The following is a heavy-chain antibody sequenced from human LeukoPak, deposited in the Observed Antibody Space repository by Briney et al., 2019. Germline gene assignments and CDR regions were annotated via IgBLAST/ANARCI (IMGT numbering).Heavy chain of an antibody. Sequence: SETLSLTCTVSGASISSGNYYWGWIRQPPGKGLEWIGNIHYTGSSYYNPSLKGRVTISVDTSNNHISLRMTYVTAADTAMYYCSRRTYQDWFDPWGQGTLVTVSS. CDR3: SRRTYQDWFDP. CDR1: GASISSGNYY. D-gene: IGHD1-7*01. J-gene: IGHJ5*02. V-gene: IGHV4-39*02. CDR2: IHYTGSS.